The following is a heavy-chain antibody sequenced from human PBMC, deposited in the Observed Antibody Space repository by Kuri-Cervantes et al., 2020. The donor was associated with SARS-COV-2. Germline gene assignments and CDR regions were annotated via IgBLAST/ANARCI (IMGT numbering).Heavy chain of an antibody. CDR1: GDTFTGYY. J-gene: IGHJ6*02. Sequence: AAVKVSCKAAGDTFTGYYMHWVRQAPGQGLEWRGWIKPNSGSTNYAQKFQGWVTMTRDKSTSTAYKELSRLRSDDTAVYYCARGMDVWGQGTTVTVSS. CDR3: ARGMDV. V-gene: IGHV1-2*04. CDR2: IKPNSGST.